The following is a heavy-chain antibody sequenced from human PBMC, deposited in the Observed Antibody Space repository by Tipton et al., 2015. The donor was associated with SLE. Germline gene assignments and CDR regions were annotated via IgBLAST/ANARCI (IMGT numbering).Heavy chain of an antibody. CDR3: ARGWIRIVGATHFDY. D-gene: IGHD1-26*01. CDR2: IYYSGST. Sequence: GLVKPSETLSLICTVSGGSISSSYWSWIRQPPGKGLEWIGYIYYSGSTNYNPSLKSRVTISLDTSKNQFSLKLSSVTAADTAVYYCARGWIRIVGATHFDYWGQGTLVTVSS. CDR1: GGSISSSY. V-gene: IGHV4-59*12. J-gene: IGHJ4*02.